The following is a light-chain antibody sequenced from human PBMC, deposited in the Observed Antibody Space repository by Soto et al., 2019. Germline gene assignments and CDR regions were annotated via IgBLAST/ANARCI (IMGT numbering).Light chain of an antibody. CDR2: GAS. CDR1: ETVNSNY. CDR3: QHRSNWLA. Sequence: DIVLTQSPGTLSLSPGERATLSCRASETVNSNYLAWYQQKRGQAPRLLIYGASRRATGIPDRFSGSGSGTDFTLTITSLEPEDFAVYYCQHRSNWLAFGGGTKVDIK. V-gene: IGKV3D-20*02. J-gene: IGKJ4*01.